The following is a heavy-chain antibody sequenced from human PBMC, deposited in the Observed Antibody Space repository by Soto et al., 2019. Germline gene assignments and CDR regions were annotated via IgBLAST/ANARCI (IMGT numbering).Heavy chain of an antibody. V-gene: IGHV3-21*01. D-gene: IGHD3-10*01. CDR2: ISSSGTYI. Sequence: PGGSLRLSCEASGFTFNDYSMDWVRQAPEKGLEWVSSISSSGTYIYYADSVKGRFAISRDNANNVMYLQMDTLRAEDTAFYYCVRAGHVFDVHYYGMDLWGQGTTVTVSS. J-gene: IGHJ6*02. CDR1: GFTFNDYS. CDR3: VRAGHVFDVHYYGMDL.